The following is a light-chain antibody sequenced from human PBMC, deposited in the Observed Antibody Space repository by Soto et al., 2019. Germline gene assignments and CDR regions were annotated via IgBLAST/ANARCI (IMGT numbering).Light chain of an antibody. CDR3: LLYYGGQMGV. Sequence: QNVVTQEPSLTVSPGGTVTLTCASSTGAVTSGYYPNWFQQKPGQAPRALIYSTNNKYSWTPVRFSGSLLGGKAALTLSGVQPEDEAEYYCLLYYGGQMGVFGGGTKVTVL. V-gene: IGLV7-43*01. J-gene: IGLJ2*01. CDR2: STN. CDR1: TGAVTSGYY.